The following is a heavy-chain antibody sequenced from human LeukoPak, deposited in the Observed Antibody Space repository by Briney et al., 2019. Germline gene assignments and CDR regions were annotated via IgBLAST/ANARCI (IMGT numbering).Heavy chain of an antibody. CDR3: ARESGTGDHQYYFDY. CDR2: IYYSGST. Sequence: SETLSLTCTVSGGSISSYYWSWIRQPPGKGLEWIGYIYYSGSTNYNPSLKSRVTISVDTSKNQFSLKLSSVTAADTAVYYCARESGTGDHQYYFDYWGQGTLVTVSS. D-gene: IGHD7-27*01. CDR1: GGSISSYY. V-gene: IGHV4-59*01. J-gene: IGHJ4*02.